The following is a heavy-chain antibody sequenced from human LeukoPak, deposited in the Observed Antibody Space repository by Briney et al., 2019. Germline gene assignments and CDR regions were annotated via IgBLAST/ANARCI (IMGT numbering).Heavy chain of an antibody. CDR2: VRNKANRYTT. CDR3: ARVRHHYYYYGLDV. CDR1: GFTFSDHY. D-gene: IGHD1-1*01. V-gene: IGHV3-72*01. J-gene: IGHJ6*02. Sequence: GGSRRLSCAASGFTFSDHYMDWVRQGPGKGLEWVGRVRNKANRYTTEYAASVKGRFTISRDDSKNSLYLQMNSLKTEDTAMYYCARVRHHYYYYGLDVRGQGTTVTVSS.